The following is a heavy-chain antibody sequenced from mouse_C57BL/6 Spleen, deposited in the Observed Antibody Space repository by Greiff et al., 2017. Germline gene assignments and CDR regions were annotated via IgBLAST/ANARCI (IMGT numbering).Heavy chain of an antibody. D-gene: IGHD2-2*01. CDR1: GYAFSSYW. CDR2: IYPGDGDT. Sequence: QVQLQQSGAELVKPGASVKISCKASGYAFSSYWMNWVKQRPGKGLEWIGQIYPGDGDTNYNGKFKGKATLTADKSSSTAYMQLSSLTSEDSAVYFCAREEKIYGYDVDYWGQGTTLTVSS. V-gene: IGHV1-80*01. CDR3: AREEKIYGYDVDY. J-gene: IGHJ2*01.